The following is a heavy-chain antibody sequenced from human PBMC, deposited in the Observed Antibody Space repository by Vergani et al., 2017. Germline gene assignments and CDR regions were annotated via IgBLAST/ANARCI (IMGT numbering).Heavy chain of an antibody. CDR3: ARGERTGAARY. D-gene: IGHD3-16*01. CDR1: GYTFSSYG. Sequence: QVQLVQSGAEVKKPGSSVKVSCKASGYTFSSYGITWVRLAPGQGLEWMGWIGVYSGDTSYAQKLQDRITMTTDTSTSTAYMDLRSLRSDDTAVYYCARGERTGAARYWGQGTLVTVSS. V-gene: IGHV1-18*01. J-gene: IGHJ4*02. CDR2: IGVYSGDT.